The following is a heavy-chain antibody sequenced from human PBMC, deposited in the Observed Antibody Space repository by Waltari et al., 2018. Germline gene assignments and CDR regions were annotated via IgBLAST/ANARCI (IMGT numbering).Heavy chain of an antibody. V-gene: IGHV4-4*02. D-gene: IGHD2-15*01. J-gene: IGHJ4*02. Sequence: QLQLQQSGPGLVKPSEFLSLTCAVSGDSMSSSYWWSWVRQSPAKGLEWIGKINRSGRTNYHPAFESRVIVSIDSSNNQFSLKLLSATAADTAVYYCARDRGRGIYLDTWGQGTLVTVSP. CDR2: INRSGRT. CDR1: GDSMSSSYW. CDR3: ARDRGRGIYLDT.